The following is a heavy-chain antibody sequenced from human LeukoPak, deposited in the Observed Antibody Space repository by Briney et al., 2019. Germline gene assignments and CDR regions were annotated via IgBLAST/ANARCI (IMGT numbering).Heavy chain of an antibody. V-gene: IGHV3-23*01. CDR2: ISGSGGST. Sequence: GGSLRLSCAASGFTFSSYAMSWVRQAPGKGLEWVSAISGSGGSTYYANSVKGRFTISRDNSKNTLYLQMNSLRAEDTAVYYCAKAQLGARGFDPWGQGTLVTVSS. CDR1: GFTFSSYA. D-gene: IGHD1-26*01. J-gene: IGHJ5*02. CDR3: AKAQLGARGFDP.